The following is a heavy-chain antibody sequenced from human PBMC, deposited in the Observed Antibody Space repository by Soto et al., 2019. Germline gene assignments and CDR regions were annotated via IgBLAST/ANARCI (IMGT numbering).Heavy chain of an antibody. Sequence: GGSLRLSCAASGFTVSSNYMSWVRQAPGKGLEWVSVIYSGGSTYYADSVKGRFTISRDNSKNTLYLQMNSLRAEDTAVYYCRVTTPGCYFDLWGRGTLVTVSS. J-gene: IGHJ2*01. V-gene: IGHV3-53*01. D-gene: IGHD4-17*01. CDR2: IYSGGST. CDR1: GFTVSSNY. CDR3: RVTTPGCYFDL.